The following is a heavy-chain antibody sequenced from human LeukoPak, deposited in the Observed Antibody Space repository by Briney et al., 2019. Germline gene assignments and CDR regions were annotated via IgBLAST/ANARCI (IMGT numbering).Heavy chain of an antibody. CDR2: INHSGST. CDR1: GGSFSGYY. CDR3: ARERAATYYYYYYGMDV. Sequence: SETLSLTCAVYGGSFSGYYWSWIRQPPGKGLEWIGEINHSGSTNYNPSLKSRVTISVDTSKNQFSLKLSSVTAADTAVYYCARERAATYYYYYYGMDVWGQGTTVTVSS. J-gene: IGHJ6*02. D-gene: IGHD2-15*01. V-gene: IGHV4-34*01.